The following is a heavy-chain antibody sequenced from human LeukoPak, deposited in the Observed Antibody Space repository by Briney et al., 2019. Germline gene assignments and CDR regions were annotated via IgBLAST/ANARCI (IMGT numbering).Heavy chain of an antibody. CDR3: ARIMAPRIAAAGIFDY. V-gene: IGHV4-34*01. CDR2: INHSGST. CDR1: GGSFSGYY. Sequence: SETLSLTCAVYGGSFSGYYWIWIRQPPGKGLEWIGEINHSGSTNYNPSLKSRVTISVDTSKNQFSLKLSSVTAADTAVYYCARIMAPRIAAAGIFDYWGQGTLVTVSS. J-gene: IGHJ4*02. D-gene: IGHD6-13*01.